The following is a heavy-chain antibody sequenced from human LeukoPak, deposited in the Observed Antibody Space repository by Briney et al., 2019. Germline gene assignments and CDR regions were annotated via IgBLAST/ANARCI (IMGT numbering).Heavy chain of an antibody. CDR2: INTNTGNP. V-gene: IGHV7-4-1*02. CDR1: GYTFTSYA. D-gene: IGHD3-3*01. J-gene: IGHJ6*03. CDR3: ARQGLEWPFYYYYYYLDV. Sequence: GASVKVSCKASGYTFTSYAMNWVRQAPGQGLEWMGWINTNTGNPTYAQGFTGRFVFSLDTSVSTAYLQISSLKAEDTAVYYCARQGLEWPFYYYYYYLDVWGKGTTVTVSS.